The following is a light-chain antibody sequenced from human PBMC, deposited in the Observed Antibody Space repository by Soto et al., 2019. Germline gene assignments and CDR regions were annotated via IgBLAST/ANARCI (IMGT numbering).Light chain of an antibody. V-gene: IGLV3-21*02. Sequence: SYELTQPPSVSVAPGQTARITCGGSNVGSKSVHWFQQKPGQAPVLVVYDDRDRPSGIPERFSGSNAGNTATLTISRVEAGDEADYFCQVWDGDSDHYVFGTGTKVTVL. CDR3: QVWDGDSDHYV. CDR1: NVGSKS. J-gene: IGLJ1*01. CDR2: DDR.